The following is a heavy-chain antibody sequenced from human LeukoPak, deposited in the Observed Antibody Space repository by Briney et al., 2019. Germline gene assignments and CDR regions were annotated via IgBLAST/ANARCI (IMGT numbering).Heavy chain of an antibody. CDR3: AKDFHGDFPYFFDY. CDR1: GFTSITYT. V-gene: IGHV3-23*01. J-gene: IGHJ4*02. Sequence: GGSLRLSCAASGFTSITYTMNWVRQAPGKGLEWVSSISASGGTTYYADSVKGRFTISRDNSKNTFNLQMNSLRAEDTALYYCAKDFHGDFPYFFDYWGQGTLVTVSS. CDR2: ISASGGTT.